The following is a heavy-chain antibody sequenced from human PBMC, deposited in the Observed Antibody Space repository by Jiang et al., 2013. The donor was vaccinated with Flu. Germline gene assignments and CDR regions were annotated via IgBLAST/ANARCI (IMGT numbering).Heavy chain of an antibody. CDR2: IYYSGST. Sequence: TLSLTCTVSGGSISSYHWSWIRQPPGKGLEWIGYIYYSGSTYYNPSLKSRVTISVDTSKNQFSLKLSSVTAADTAVYYCARDQISRGNYYYGMDVWGQGTTVTVSS. CDR3: ARDQISRGNYYYGMDV. V-gene: IGHV4-59*01. J-gene: IGHJ6*02. D-gene: IGHD1-1*01. CDR1: GGSISSYH.